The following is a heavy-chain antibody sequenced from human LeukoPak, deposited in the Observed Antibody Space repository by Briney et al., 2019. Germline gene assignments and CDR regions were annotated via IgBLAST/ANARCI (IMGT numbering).Heavy chain of an antibody. V-gene: IGHV3-23*01. CDR2: SSGSGGIT. J-gene: IGHJ6*02. CDR1: GFTFSRYA. D-gene: IGHD1-26*01. CDR3: AKGGTESYHYYGMNV. Sequence: TGGSLRLSCEASGFTFSRYAMIWVRQAPGKGLEWVSGSSGSGGITSYADSVKGRFTISRDNSKNTLYLQMKSLRAEDTALYYCAKGGTESYHYYGMNVWGQGTTVTVSS.